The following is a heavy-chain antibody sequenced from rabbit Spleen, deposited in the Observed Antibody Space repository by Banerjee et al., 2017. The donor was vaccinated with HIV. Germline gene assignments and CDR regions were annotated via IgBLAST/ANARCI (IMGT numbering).Heavy chain of an antibody. CDR1: GFSFSDRDV. J-gene: IGHJ4*01. CDR3: ARGSAAMTLVITGFYLNL. D-gene: IGHD2-1*01. Sequence: QEQLVESGGGLVKPEGSLTLTCKASGFSFSDRDVMCWVRQAPGKGLEWIACINTATGSTVYASWARGRFTISKTSSTTVTLEMTGLTAADTATYFCARGSAAMTLVITGFYLNLWGPGTLVTVS. CDR2: INTATGST. V-gene: IGHV1S45*01.